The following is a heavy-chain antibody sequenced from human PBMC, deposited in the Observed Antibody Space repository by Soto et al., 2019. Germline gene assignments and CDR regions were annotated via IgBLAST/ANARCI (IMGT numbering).Heavy chain of an antibody. CDR2: IIPIFGTA. D-gene: IGHD3-3*01. CDR1: GGTFSSYA. J-gene: IGHJ6*02. CDR3: ASXXXXXDFWSGAPSYYYYGXXX. V-gene: IGHV1-69*06. Sequence: QVQLVQSGAEVKKPGSSVKVSCKASGGTFSSYAISWVRQAPGQGLEWMGGIIPIFGTANYAQKFQGRVTITADKXTSTAYMXLSRLRSEXXAVYYCASXXXXXDFWSGAPSYYYYGXXXWGQGTTVXVSS.